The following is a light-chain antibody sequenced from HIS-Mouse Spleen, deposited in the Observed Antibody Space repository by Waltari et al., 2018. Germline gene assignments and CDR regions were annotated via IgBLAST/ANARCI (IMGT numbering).Light chain of an antibody. CDR2: DAS. CDR1: QDISNY. CDR3: QQYDNLPRALT. J-gene: IGKJ4*01. V-gene: IGKV1-33*01. Sequence: DIQMTQSPSSLSASVGDRSTITCQQSQDISNYLNWYQQKPGKAPKLLIYDASNLETGVPSRFSGSGSGTDFTFTISSLQPEDIATYYCQQYDNLPRALTFGGGTKVEIK.